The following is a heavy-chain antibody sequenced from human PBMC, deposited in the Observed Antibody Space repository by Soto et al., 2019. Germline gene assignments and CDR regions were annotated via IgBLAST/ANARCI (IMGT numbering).Heavy chain of an antibody. CDR2: INHSGST. Sequence: QVQLQQWGAGLLKPSETLSLTCAVYGGSFSGYYWSWIRQPPGKGLEWIGEINHSGSTNYNPSLKSRVTISVDTSKYQFSLKMSSVAAGDTAVYYCARAGMITFGGATTFDYWCQGTLVTVS. D-gene: IGHD3-16*01. CDR1: GGSFSGYY. V-gene: IGHV4-34*01. J-gene: IGHJ4*02. CDR3: ARAGMITFGGATTFDY.